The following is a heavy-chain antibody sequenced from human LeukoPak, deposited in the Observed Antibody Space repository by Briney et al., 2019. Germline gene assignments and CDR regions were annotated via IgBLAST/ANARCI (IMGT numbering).Heavy chain of an antibody. CDR2: IYSSGST. D-gene: IGHD3-22*01. CDR1: GTSVNNYY. V-gene: IGHV4-4*07. J-gene: IGHJ4*02. CDR3: ARERVGYDTSGRGPRFDS. Sequence: SETLSLTCIVSGTSVNNYYWSWIRQPAGKGLEWIGRIYSSGSTNYNLSLTSRVSISVDKSKNQVSLKLESVTATDTAVYYCARERVGYDTSGRGPRFDSWGQGTLVTVSS.